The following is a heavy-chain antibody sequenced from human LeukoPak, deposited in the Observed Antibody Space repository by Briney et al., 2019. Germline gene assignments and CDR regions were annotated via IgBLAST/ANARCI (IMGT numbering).Heavy chain of an antibody. Sequence: PGGSLRLSCAASGFTFSSYSMNWVRQAPGKGLEWVSAISGSGGSTYYADSVKGRFTISRDNSKNTLYLQMNSLRAEDTAVYYCAKDQAPYYYDSSGYRLFDAFDIWGQGTMVTVSS. D-gene: IGHD3-22*01. CDR3: AKDQAPYYYDSSGYRLFDAFDI. CDR1: GFTFSSYS. J-gene: IGHJ3*02. V-gene: IGHV3-23*01. CDR2: ISGSGGST.